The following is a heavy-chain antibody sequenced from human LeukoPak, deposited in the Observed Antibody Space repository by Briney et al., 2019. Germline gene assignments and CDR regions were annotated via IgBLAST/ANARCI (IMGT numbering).Heavy chain of an antibody. J-gene: IGHJ4*02. CDR1: GGSISSYY. CDR2: TYYSGST. CDR3: ARDHRFGEFPDY. D-gene: IGHD3-10*01. Sequence: SETLSLTCTVSGGSISSYYWSWIRQPPGKGLEWIGYTYYSGSTNYNPSLKSRVTISVDTSKNQFSLKLSSVTAADTAVYYCARDHRFGEFPDYWGQGTLVTVSS. V-gene: IGHV4-59*01.